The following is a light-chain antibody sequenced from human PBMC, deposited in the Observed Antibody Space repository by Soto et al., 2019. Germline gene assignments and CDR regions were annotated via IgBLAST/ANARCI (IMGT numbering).Light chain of an antibody. J-gene: IGKJ5*01. Sequence: DIQRTQSPSSLSASIRDIVTIICGASQNIGSFLNWYQQKPGEAPRLLVYSAFRIQSGVPSRFNASGSGTDFTLSISSLQPEDFSTYYCQQGSTTPITFGLGTRLEI. CDR3: QQGSTTPIT. CDR1: QNIGSF. V-gene: IGKV1-39*01. CDR2: SAF.